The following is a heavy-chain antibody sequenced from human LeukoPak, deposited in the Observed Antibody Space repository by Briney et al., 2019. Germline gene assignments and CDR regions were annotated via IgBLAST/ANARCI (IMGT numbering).Heavy chain of an antibody. D-gene: IGHD3-22*01. CDR1: GGTFSSYA. CDR3: ARWGPFYYDNNGNT. J-gene: IGHJ4*02. Sequence: SVKVSCKASGGTFSSYAISWVRQAPGQGLEWMGGIIPIFGTANYAQKFQGRVTITTDESTSTAYMELNSLRAEDTAVYYCARWGPFYYDNNGNTWGQGTLVTVSS. CDR2: IIPIFGTA. V-gene: IGHV1-69*05.